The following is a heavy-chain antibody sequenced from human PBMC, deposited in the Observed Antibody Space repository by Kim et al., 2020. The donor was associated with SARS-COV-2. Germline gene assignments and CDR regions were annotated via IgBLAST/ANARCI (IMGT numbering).Heavy chain of an antibody. Sequence: SETLSLTCTVSGGSISSYYWSWIRQPPGKGLEWIGYIYYSGSTNYNPSLKSRVTISIDTSKNQFSLKLSSVTAADTAVYYCARGSLSYSGSYFIDYWGQGTLVTVSS. CDR1: GGSISSYY. CDR3: ARGSLSYSGSYFIDY. V-gene: IGHV4-59*01. CDR2: IYYSGST. D-gene: IGHD1-26*01. J-gene: IGHJ4*02.